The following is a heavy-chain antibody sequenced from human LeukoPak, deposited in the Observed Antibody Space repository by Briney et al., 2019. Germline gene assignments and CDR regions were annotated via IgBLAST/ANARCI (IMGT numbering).Heavy chain of an antibody. CDR1: GGSVSTGSYY. CDR3: ARGILRDYYDSSGFYHRGGVGY. Sequence: SETLSLTCTVSGGSVSTGSYYWSWIRQPAGRGLEWIGHIHTSGTMNYNASLKSRVRISVETSKNQFSLRLSSVTAADTAVYFCARGILRDYYDSSGFYHRGGVGYWGQGTLVTVSS. D-gene: IGHD3-22*01. V-gene: IGHV4-61*09. CDR2: IHTSGTM. J-gene: IGHJ4*02.